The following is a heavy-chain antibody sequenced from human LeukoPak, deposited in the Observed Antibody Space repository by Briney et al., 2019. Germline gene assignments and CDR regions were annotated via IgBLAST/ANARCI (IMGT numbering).Heavy chain of an antibody. CDR2: IKQDGSEK. J-gene: IGHJ4*02. V-gene: IGHV3-7*03. CDR1: GFTFSSYW. D-gene: IGHD3-10*01. Sequence: GGSLRLSCAASGFTFSSYWMSWVRQAPGKGLEWVANIKQDGSEKYYVDSVKGRFTISRDNAKNSLYLQMNSLRAEDTAVYYCASLVWFGDGYYFDYWGQGTLVTVSS. CDR3: ASLVWFGDGYYFDY.